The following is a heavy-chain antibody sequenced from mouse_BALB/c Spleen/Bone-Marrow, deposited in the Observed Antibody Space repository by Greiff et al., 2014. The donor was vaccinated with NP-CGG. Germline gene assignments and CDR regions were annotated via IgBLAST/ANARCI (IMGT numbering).Heavy chain of an antibody. D-gene: IGHD2-4*01. Sequence: EVKLQESGGGLVKSGGSLKLSCAASGFSFSNYGMSWLRRTPEKRLEWVATISGDGRYTFYSDSVEGRFTISRDNAKNNLYLQLSSLRSEDTALYYCARHAYYDQTEVSFVCWGQGTLVTVSA. J-gene: IGHJ3*01. V-gene: IGHV5-9-2*01. CDR3: ARHAYYDQTEVSFVC. CDR2: ISGDGRYT. CDR1: GFSFSNYG.